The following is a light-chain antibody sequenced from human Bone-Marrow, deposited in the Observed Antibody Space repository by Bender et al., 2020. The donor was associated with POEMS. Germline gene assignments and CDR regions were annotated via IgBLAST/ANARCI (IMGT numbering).Light chain of an antibody. CDR3: CSYANAKMI. J-gene: IGLJ2*01. Sequence: QSALTQPPSASGSPGQSVTISCTGTSSDVGGYVFVSWYQQHPGKAPRLLIYEVSKRPSGVSNRFSGSKSGNTASLTISGLQTEDEADYHCCSYANAKMIFGGGTKLTVL. CDR2: EVS. V-gene: IGLV2-8*01. CDR1: SSDVGGYVF.